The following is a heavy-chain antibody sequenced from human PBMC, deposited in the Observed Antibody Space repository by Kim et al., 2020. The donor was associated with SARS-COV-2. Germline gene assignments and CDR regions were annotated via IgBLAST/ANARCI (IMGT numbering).Heavy chain of an antibody. CDR1: GYTFTSYG. Sequence: ASVKVSCKASGYTFTSYGISWVRQAPGQGLEWMGWISAYNSNTNYAQKLQGRVTMTTDTSTSTAYMELRSLRSDDTAVYYCARDLHGGNSEGFDYWGQGTLVTVSS. CDR3: ARDLHGGNSEGFDY. V-gene: IGHV1-18*01. CDR2: ISAYNSNT. D-gene: IGHD2-21*02. J-gene: IGHJ4*02.